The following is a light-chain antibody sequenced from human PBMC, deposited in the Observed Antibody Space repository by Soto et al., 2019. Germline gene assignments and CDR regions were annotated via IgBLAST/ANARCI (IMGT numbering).Light chain of an antibody. Sequence: QTVVTQEPSLTVSPGGTVTLTCASSDGAVNSGYHPNWFQQKPGQAPRTLIYSTNNRHSWTPARFSGSLLGGKAALTLSGVQPEDEAEYYCLLYYGAAVVFGGGTKLTVL. V-gene: IGLV7-43*01. CDR1: DGAVNSGYH. CDR2: STN. CDR3: LLYYGAAVV. J-gene: IGLJ3*02.